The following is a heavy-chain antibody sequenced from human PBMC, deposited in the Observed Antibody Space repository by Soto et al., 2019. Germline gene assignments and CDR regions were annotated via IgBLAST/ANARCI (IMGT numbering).Heavy chain of an antibody. Sequence: EVQLLESGGGLIHPGGSLRLSCAASGFTFSSYAMTWVRQAPGKGLEWVSSISGSGGSTYSADSVKGRFTISRDNSKNTLFLQMNSLRAEDTAVYYCVSTALQYGDYINWFDPWGQGTLVTVSS. J-gene: IGHJ5*02. D-gene: IGHD4-17*01. V-gene: IGHV3-23*01. CDR1: GFTFSSYA. CDR3: VSTALQYGDYINWFDP. CDR2: ISGSGGST.